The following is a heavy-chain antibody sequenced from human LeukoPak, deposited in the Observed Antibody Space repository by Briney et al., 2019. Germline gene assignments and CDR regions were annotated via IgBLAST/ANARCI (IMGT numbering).Heavy chain of an antibody. Sequence: GGSLRLSCAASGFTFSSYAMHWVRQAPGKGLEWVAVISYDGSNKYYADSVKGRFTISRDNSKNTLYLRMNSLRAEDTAVYYCARDGGNRAVAAYSDIPFDYWGQGTLVTVSS. D-gene: IGHD6-19*01. J-gene: IGHJ4*02. CDR1: GFTFSSYA. CDR2: ISYDGSNK. V-gene: IGHV3-30*04. CDR3: ARDGGNRAVAAYSDIPFDY.